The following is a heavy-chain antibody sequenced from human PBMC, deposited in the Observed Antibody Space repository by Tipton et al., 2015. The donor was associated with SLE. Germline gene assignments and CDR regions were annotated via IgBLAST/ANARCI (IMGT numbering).Heavy chain of an antibody. CDR1: GGSISSHY. CDR3: AREAMGYLGAFDI. D-gene: IGHD5-12*01. J-gene: IGHJ3*02. Sequence: GLVKPSETLSLTCTVSGGSISSHYWSWIRQPPGKGLEWIGYIYYSGSTNYNPSLKSRVTISVDTSKNQFSLKLSSVTAADTAVYYCAREAMGYLGAFDIWGQGTMVTVSS. V-gene: IGHV4-59*11. CDR2: IYYSGST.